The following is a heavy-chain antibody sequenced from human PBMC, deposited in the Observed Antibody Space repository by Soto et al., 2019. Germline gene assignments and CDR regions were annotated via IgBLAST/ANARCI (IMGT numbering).Heavy chain of an antibody. D-gene: IGHD3-22*01. CDR3: ARVGEGGYYDSSGQFDY. Sequence: SETLSLTCAVSGGSISSGGYYWSWIRQPPGKGLEWIGYIYYSGSTNYNPSLKSRVTISVDTSKNQFSLKLSSVTAADTAVYYCARVGEGGYYDSSGQFDYWGQGTLVTVSS. J-gene: IGHJ4*02. V-gene: IGHV4-61*08. CDR2: IYYSGST. CDR1: GGSISSGGYY.